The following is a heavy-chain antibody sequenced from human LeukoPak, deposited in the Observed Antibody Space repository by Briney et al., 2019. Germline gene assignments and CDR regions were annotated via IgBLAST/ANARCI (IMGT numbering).Heavy chain of an antibody. J-gene: IGHJ4*02. CDR3: ARDRSTSWSFDY. V-gene: IGHV3-30*03. Sequence: GRSLRLSCTASGLTFSMNGMQCVRQAPGKGLEWVAVISYVDGSKKYYADSVKGRFTISRDNSKNTLYLEMNSLRAEDTAVYYCARDRSTSWSFDYWGQGMPVTVSS. CDR1: GLTFSMNG. CDR2: ISYVDGSKK. D-gene: IGHD6-13*01.